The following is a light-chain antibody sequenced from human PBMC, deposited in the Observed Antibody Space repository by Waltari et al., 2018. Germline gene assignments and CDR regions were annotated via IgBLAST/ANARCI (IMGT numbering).Light chain of an antibody. V-gene: IGLV1-44*01. CDR1: SSNIGSNT. Sequence: QSVLTQPPSASGTPGQRVPIPCSGSSSNIGSNTVNWYQQLPGSAPKLLIYSNSQRPSGVPDRFSGSKSGTSASLAISGLQSEDEADYYCAAWDDSLNGPVFGGGTKLTVL. CDR3: AAWDDSLNGPV. CDR2: SNS. J-gene: IGLJ2*01.